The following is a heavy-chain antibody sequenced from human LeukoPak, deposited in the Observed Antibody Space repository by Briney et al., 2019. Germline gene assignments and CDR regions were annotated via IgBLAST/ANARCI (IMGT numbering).Heavy chain of an antibody. V-gene: IGHV4-59*12. CDR2: IYYSGST. J-gene: IGHJ4*02. CDR3: ARGSDYVWGSYRSLDY. Sequence: PSETLSLTCTVSGGSISSYYWSWIRQPPGKGLEWIGYIYYSGSTNYNPSLKSRVTISVDTSKNQFSLKLSSVTAADTAVYYCARGSDYVWGSYRSLDYWGQGTLVTVSS. CDR1: GGSISSYY. D-gene: IGHD3-16*02.